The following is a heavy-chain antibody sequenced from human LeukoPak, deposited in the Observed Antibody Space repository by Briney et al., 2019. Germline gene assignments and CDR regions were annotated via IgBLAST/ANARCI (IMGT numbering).Heavy chain of an antibody. V-gene: IGHV4-59*01. CDR2: IYYSGST. D-gene: IGHD3-22*01. CDR1: GGSISSYY. J-gene: IGHJ3*02. Sequence: SETLSLTCTVSGGSISSYYWSWIRQPPGKGLEWIGYIYYSGSTNYNPSLKSRVTISVDTSKNQFSLKLSSVIAADTAVYYCARVDSSGYYLSTAFDIWGQGTMVTVSS. CDR3: ARVDSSGYYLSTAFDI.